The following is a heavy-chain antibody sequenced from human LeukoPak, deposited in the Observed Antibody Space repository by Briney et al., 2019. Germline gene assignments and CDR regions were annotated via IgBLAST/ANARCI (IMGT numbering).Heavy chain of an antibody. CDR2: INHSGGT. D-gene: IGHD2-2*01. CDR1: GGSFSGFY. CDR3: ARGETSRPGYYFDY. J-gene: IGHJ4*02. V-gene: IGHV4-34*01. Sequence: SETLSLTCAVYGGSFSGFYWSWIRQPPGKGLEWIGEINHSGGTNYNPSLKSRVTISVDTSKNQFSLKLRSVTAADTAVYYCARGETSRPGYYFDYWGQGTLVTVSS.